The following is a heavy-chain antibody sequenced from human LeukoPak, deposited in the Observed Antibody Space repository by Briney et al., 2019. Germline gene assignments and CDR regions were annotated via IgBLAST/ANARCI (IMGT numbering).Heavy chain of an antibody. CDR1: GGSVSSNIYY. CDR2: IYYSGST. Sequence: SETLSLTCTVSGGSVSSNIYYWNWIRQPPGKGLEWIGYIYYSGSTNYNPSLKSRVTISVDTSKNQFSLKLTSLTAADTAVYYCARLTGDSSGYYYGYWGQGTLVTVS. CDR3: ARLTGDSSGYYYGY. D-gene: IGHD3-22*01. V-gene: IGHV4-61*01. J-gene: IGHJ4*02.